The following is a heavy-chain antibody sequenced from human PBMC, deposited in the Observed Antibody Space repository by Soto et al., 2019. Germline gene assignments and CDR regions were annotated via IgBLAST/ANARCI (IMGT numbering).Heavy chain of an antibody. J-gene: IGHJ3*02. D-gene: IGHD3-9*01. CDR2: INAGNGNT. CDR3: ARVVLTGQRQRAFTNAFDI. CDR1: GYTFTSYA. V-gene: IGHV1-3*01. Sequence: ASVKVSCKASGYTFTSYAMHWVRQAPGQRLEWMGWINAGNGNTKYSQKFQGRVTITRDTSASTAYMELSSQRSEDTAVYYCARVVLTGQRQRAFTNAFDIWGQGTMVTVSS.